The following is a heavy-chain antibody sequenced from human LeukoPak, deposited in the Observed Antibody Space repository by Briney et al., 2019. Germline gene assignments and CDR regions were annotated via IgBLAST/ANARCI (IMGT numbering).Heavy chain of an antibody. CDR1: GGTFSSYA. CDR3: ARDWTYDSSGYYPPHNWFDP. CDR2: IIPIFGTA. J-gene: IGHJ5*02. Sequence: ASVKVSCKASGGTFSSYAISWVRQAPGQGLEWMGGIIPIFGTANYAQKFQGRVTITADESTSTAYMELSNLRSEDTAVYYCARDWTYDSSGYYPPHNWFDPWGQGTLVTVSS. D-gene: IGHD3-22*01. V-gene: IGHV1-69*01.